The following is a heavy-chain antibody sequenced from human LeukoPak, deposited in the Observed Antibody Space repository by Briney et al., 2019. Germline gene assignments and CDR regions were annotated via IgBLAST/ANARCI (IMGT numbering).Heavy chain of an antibody. CDR1: GLTVSSNY. CDR3: ARYAPRYPFDS. V-gene: IGHV3-53*01. J-gene: IGHJ5*01. Sequence: GGSLRLSCAASGLTVSSNYMSWVRQAPGRGLEWVSVIYSGGSTYYADSVKGRITISRDNSKHTLYLQRTGLRAEDTAVYCCARYAPRYPFDSWGQGTLVTVSS. CDR2: IYSGGST. D-gene: IGHD2-2*01.